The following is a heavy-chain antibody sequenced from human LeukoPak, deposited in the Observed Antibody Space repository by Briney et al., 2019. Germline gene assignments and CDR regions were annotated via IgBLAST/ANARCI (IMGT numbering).Heavy chain of an antibody. CDR2: IIPIFGTA. CDR1: GGTFSSYA. D-gene: IGHD3-22*01. Sequence: SVKVSCKASGGTFSSYAISWVRQAPGQGLEWMGGIIPIFGTANYAQKFQGRVTITTDESTSTAYMELSSLRSEDTAVYYCARGYYDSSGYYSAPDHDAFDIWGQGTMVTVSS. V-gene: IGHV1-69*05. CDR3: ARGYYDSSGYYSAPDHDAFDI. J-gene: IGHJ3*02.